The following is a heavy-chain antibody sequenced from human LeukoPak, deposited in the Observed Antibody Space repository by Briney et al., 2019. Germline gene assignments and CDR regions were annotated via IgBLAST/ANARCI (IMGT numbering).Heavy chain of an antibody. CDR3: ARSYRATPGIVDV. CDR1: DFTLSDYY. D-gene: IGHD6-13*01. V-gene: IGHV3-11*01. J-gene: IGHJ6*02. CDR2: ISNSGSDI. Sequence: GGSLRLSCAASDFTLSDYYMTWIRQAPGKELEWLSYISNSGSDIYSADSVKGRFTISRDNAKNSLYLQMNSLRAEDTAVYFCARSYRATPGIVDVWGQGTTVTVSS.